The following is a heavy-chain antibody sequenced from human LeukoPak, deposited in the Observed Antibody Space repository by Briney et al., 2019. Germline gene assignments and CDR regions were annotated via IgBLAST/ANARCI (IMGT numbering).Heavy chain of an antibody. J-gene: IGHJ5*02. Sequence: PGGSLRLSCAASGFTFSSYSMNWVRQAPGKGLEWVSYISSSSSTIYYADSVKGRFTISRDNAKNSLYLQMNSLRAEDTAVYYCVLLPPGIAVAAFIQNWFDPWGQGTLVTVSS. D-gene: IGHD6-19*01. V-gene: IGHV3-48*04. CDR1: GFTFSSYS. CDR2: ISSSSSTI. CDR3: VLLPPGIAVAAFIQNWFDP.